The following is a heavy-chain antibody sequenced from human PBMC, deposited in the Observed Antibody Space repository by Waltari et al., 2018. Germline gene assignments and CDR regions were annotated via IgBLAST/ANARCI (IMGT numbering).Heavy chain of an antibody. Sequence: EVQLLESGGGFVQPGGSLRLSCAASGFTFSSYSMNWVRQAPGKGLEWVSSISRSSRYIYYAYSVKGRFTISGDKAKNALYLQMNSLRAEDTAVYYCARGYLGYRPGGGGFDYWGQGTLVTVSS. V-gene: IGHV3-21*01. D-gene: IGHD5-18*01. CDR1: GFTFSSYS. CDR3: ARGYLGYRPGGGGFDY. J-gene: IGHJ4*02. CDR2: ISRSSRYI.